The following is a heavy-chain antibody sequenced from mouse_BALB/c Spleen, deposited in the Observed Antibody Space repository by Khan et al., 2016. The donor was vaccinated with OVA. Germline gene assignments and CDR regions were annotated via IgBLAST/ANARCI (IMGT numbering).Heavy chain of an antibody. CDR3: ARNSYMYDFTY. Sequence: QVQLQQPGPGLVQPSQSPSTTCTVSGFSLTTYGVHWVRQSPGKSLEWLGVIWSGGSTEYNAPFISRLSISKDNSKSQVFFKMNSLQADDTVMYYCARNSYMYDFTYWGQGTLVTVSA. CDR2: IWSGGST. D-gene: IGHD2-14*01. CDR1: GFSLTTYG. V-gene: IGHV2-2*01. J-gene: IGHJ3*01.